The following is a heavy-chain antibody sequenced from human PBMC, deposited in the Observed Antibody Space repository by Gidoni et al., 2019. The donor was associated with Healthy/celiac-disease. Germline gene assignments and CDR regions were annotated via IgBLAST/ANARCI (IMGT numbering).Heavy chain of an antibody. J-gene: IGHJ4*02. Sequence: QVTLRASGPAQVKHTQTRTMTCPFAGFSLSTSGMSLSWMRQPPGKALEWLALIDWDDDKYYSTSLKTRLTISKDTSKNQVVLTMTNMDPVDTATYYCARTYYYDSSGYYLDYWGQGTLVTVSS. CDR1: GFSLSTSGMS. CDR2: IDWDDDK. CDR3: ARTYYYDSSGYYLDY. D-gene: IGHD3-22*01. V-gene: IGHV2-70*01.